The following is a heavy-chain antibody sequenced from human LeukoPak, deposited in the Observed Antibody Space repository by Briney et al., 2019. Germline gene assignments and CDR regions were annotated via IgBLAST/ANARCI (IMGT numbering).Heavy chain of an antibody. Sequence: GGSLRLSCAASGFTFSSYSMNWVRQAPGKGLEWVSVIYSGGSTYYADSVKGRFTISRDNSKNTLYLQMNSLRAEDTAVYYCARVWPTYDAFDIWGQGTMVTVSS. D-gene: IGHD2-21*01. CDR3: ARVWPTYDAFDI. V-gene: IGHV3-53*01. J-gene: IGHJ3*02. CDR2: IYSGGST. CDR1: GFTFSSYS.